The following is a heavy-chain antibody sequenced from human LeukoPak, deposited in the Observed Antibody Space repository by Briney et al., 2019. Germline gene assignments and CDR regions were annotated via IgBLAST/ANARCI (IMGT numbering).Heavy chain of an antibody. J-gene: IGHJ4*02. CDR2: IYYSGST. V-gene: IGHV4-39*01. CDR3: ARRRQWPDY. CDR1: GDSISSSSYY. Sequence: SETLSLTCTVSGDSISSSSYYWDWIRQPPGKGLEWIGSIYYSGSTYYNPSLKSRVTISVDTSKNQFSLNLSSVTAADTAVYYCARRRQWPDYWGQGTLVTVSS. D-gene: IGHD6-19*01.